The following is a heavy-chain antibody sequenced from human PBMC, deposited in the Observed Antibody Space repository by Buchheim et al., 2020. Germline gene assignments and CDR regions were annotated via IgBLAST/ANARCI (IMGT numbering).Heavy chain of an antibody. CDR3: ARGGRVVVAAAEYFQH. D-gene: IGHD2-15*01. CDR2: IYYSGST. Sequence: QVQLQESGPGLVKPSQTLSLTCTVSGGSISSGGYYWSWIRQHPGKGLEWIGYIYYSGSTYYNPSLKSRVTISVETFKNHFSLKLSSVTAADTAVYYCARGGRVVVAAAEYFQHWGQGTL. V-gene: IGHV4-31*03. J-gene: IGHJ1*01. CDR1: GGSISSGGYY.